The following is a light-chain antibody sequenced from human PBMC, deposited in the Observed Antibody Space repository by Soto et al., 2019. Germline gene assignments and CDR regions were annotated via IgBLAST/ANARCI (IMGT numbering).Light chain of an antibody. CDR1: SSDVGGYNY. V-gene: IGLV2-8*01. Sequence: QSVLTQPPSASGSPGQSVAISCTGTSSDVGGYNYVSWYQQHPGKAPKLMIYEVNKRPSGVPDRFSGSKSGNTASLTVSGLQAEDEADYFCCSYAGGYIYLFGTGTKLTVL. J-gene: IGLJ1*01. CDR3: CSYAGGYIYL. CDR2: EVN.